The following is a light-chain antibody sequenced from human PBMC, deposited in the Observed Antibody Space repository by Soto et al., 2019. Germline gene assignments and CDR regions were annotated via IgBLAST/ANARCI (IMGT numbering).Light chain of an antibody. CDR3: QQYDNRPLT. CDR1: QDISNY. CDR2: DAS. V-gene: IGKV1-33*01. Sequence: DIQMTQSPSSLSASVGDSVTITCQASQDISNYLNWYQQKPGKAPKLLIYDASNLETGVPSRFSGSGSWTDFTFTISSLQPEDIATYYCQQYDNRPLTFGQGTRLEIK. J-gene: IGKJ5*01.